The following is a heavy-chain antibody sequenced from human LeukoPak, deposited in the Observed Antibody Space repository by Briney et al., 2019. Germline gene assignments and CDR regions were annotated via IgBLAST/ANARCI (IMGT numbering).Heavy chain of an antibody. CDR1: GFTFSSYA. Sequence: GGSLRLSCAASGFTFSSYAMSWVRQAPGKGLEWVSAISGSGGSTYYADSVKGRFTISRDNSKNSLFLQMNSLRPDDTAVYYCASPIFGVVFVNNAFETWGQGTMVTVSS. CDR2: ISGSGGST. CDR3: ASPIFGVVFVNNAFET. D-gene: IGHD3-3*01. J-gene: IGHJ3*02. V-gene: IGHV3-23*01.